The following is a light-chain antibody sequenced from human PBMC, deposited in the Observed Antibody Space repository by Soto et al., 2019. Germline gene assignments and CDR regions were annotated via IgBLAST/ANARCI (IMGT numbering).Light chain of an antibody. J-gene: IGKJ1*01. CDR3: QQYGSSPRT. Sequence: EIVLTQSPGTLSLSPGERATLSCRASQSVSSSYLAWYQQKPGQALRLLIYGASSRATGIPDRFSGSGYGTDFTLTISRLEPEDFAVYYCQQYGSSPRTFGQGTKVEIK. CDR2: GAS. CDR1: QSVSSSY. V-gene: IGKV3-20*01.